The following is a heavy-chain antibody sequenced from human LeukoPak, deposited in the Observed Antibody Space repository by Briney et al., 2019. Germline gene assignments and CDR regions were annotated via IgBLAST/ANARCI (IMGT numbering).Heavy chain of an antibody. J-gene: IGHJ3*02. CDR1: GFTFGSNS. V-gene: IGHV3-48*02. CDR3: AGSLAVSSVLGLDI. D-gene: IGHD6-19*01. CDR2: ITSISSSI. Sequence: GGSLSLSCAASGFTFGSNSMNWVRQAPGKGLEWVSYITSISSSIYYADPVKGRFTVSRDNAKKSLYLQMNSLRDEDTAVYFCAGSLAVSSVLGLDIWGQGTMVIVAS.